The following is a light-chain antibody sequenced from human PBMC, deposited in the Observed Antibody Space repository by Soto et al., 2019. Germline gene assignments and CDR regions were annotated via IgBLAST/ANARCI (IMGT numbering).Light chain of an antibody. V-gene: IGKV3-20*01. CDR3: QQYDSSPLT. CDR1: QSFSSSY. J-gene: IGKJ1*01. CDR2: GAS. Sequence: EIVLTQSPGTLSLSPGERATLSCRASQSFSSSYLAWYQQKPGQAPRLLIYGASNRATGIPDRFSGSGSGTDFTITISRLEPEDFAVYYCQQYDSSPLTCGQGTKVEIK.